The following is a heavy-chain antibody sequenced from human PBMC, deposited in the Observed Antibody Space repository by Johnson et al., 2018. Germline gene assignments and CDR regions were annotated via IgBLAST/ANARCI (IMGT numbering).Heavy chain of an antibody. Sequence: LVESGGGVVQPGRSLRLSCAASGFTFSSYGMHWVRQAPGKGLEWVAVIWYDGSNKYYADSVKGRFTISRDNSKNTLYLQMNSLRAEDTAVYYCARDIKQLVLVYYYGMDVWGQGTTVTVSS. CDR2: IWYDGSNK. CDR1: GFTFSSYG. V-gene: IGHV3-33*01. J-gene: IGHJ6*02. D-gene: IGHD6-6*01. CDR3: ARDIKQLVLVYYYGMDV.